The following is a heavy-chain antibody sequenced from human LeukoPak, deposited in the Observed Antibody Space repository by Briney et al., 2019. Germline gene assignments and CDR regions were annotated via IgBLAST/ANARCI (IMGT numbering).Heavy chain of an antibody. CDR3: AREANYDILTGPGY. CDR2: INTNTGNP. CDR1: GYTFTSYA. J-gene: IGHJ4*02. Sequence: ASVKVSCKASGYTFTSYAMNWVRQAPGQGLEWMGRINTNTGNPTYAQGFTGRFVFSLDTSVSTAYLQISSLKAEDTAVYYCAREANYDILTGPGYWGQGTLVTVSS. V-gene: IGHV7-4-1*02. D-gene: IGHD3-9*01.